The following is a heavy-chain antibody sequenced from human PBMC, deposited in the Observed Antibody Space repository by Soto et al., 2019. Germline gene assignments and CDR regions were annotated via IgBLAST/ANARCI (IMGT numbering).Heavy chain of an antibody. CDR1: GDSISGSNW. Sequence: SETLSLTCTVSGDSISGSNWWRWVRQPPGKGLEWIGEIYHTGSTTYNPSFKSRLIISVDKSKNQFSLNLTSVTAADTAVYYCAKSTSFAHFDYWGQGALVTVS. V-gene: IGHV4-4*02. CDR2: IYHTGST. J-gene: IGHJ4*02. D-gene: IGHD2-2*01. CDR3: AKSTSFAHFDY.